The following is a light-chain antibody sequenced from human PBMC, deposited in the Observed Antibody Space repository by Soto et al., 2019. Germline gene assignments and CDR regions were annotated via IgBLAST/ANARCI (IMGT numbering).Light chain of an antibody. CDR3: QQYNSWPPT. CDR1: QSVRSN. Sequence: EIVMTQSPATLSVSLGERATLSCRASQSVRSNLAWYQQKPGQAPRLLIYDASTRAPGIPARFSGSGSGTELTLTISGLQSDDFAVYHCQQYNSWPPTFGHGTRLEIK. V-gene: IGKV3-15*01. J-gene: IGKJ5*01. CDR2: DAS.